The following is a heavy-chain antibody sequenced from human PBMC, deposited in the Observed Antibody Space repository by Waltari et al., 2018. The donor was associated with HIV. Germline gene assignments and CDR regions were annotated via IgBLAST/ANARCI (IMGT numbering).Heavy chain of an antibody. D-gene: IGHD5-12*01. CDR3: TTEMATMRGG. CDR1: GFTFSNAW. Sequence: EVQLVESGGGLVKPGGALRLSCAASGFTFSNAWMSWVRQAPGKGVEWAGRIKSKTDGGQTDYAAPVKGGFTISRDDSKNTLYLQMNSLKTEDTAVYYCTTEMATMRGGWGQGTLVTVSS. CDR2: IKSKTDGGQT. J-gene: IGHJ4*02. V-gene: IGHV3-15*01.